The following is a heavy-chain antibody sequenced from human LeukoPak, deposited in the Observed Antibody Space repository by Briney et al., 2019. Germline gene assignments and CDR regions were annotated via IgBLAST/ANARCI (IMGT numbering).Heavy chain of an antibody. CDR2: ITDTASST. D-gene: IGHD5/OR15-5a*01. J-gene: IGHJ2*01. Sequence: GGSLRLSCAASGFTFSRYWTHWVRQAPGKGLEWAARITDTASSTIYADSVKGRFTISRDNAKNTLSLHMNSLGDEDTAVYYCARVSDWYFDLWGRGTLVTVSS. CDR1: GFTFSRYW. V-gene: IGHV3-74*01. CDR3: ARVSDWYFDL.